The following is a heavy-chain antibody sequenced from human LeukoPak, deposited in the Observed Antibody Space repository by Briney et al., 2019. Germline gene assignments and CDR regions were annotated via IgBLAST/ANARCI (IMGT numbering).Heavy chain of an antibody. CDR1: GGSFSGYY. J-gene: IGHJ4*02. CDR3: ARGRKGYSYGPGRYFDY. D-gene: IGHD5-18*01. Sequence: SETLSLTCAVYGGSFSGYYWSWIRQPPGKGLEWIGEINHSGSTSYNPSLKSRVTISVDTSKNQFSLKLSSVTAADTAVYYCARGRKGYSYGPGRYFDYWGQGTLVTVSS. CDR2: INHSGST. V-gene: IGHV4-34*01.